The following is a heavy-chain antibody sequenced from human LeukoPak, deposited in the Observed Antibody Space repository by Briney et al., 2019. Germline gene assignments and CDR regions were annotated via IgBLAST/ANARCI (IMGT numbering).Heavy chain of an antibody. CDR3: ARDLAEDPL. D-gene: IGHD1-14*01. CDR1: GFTFSSYS. Sequence: PGGSLRLSCAASGFTFSSYSMNWVRQAPGKGLEWVSYISSSSSTIYYADSVKGRFTISRDNAKNSLYLQMNSLRAEDTAVYYCARDLAEDPLWGRGTLVTVSS. J-gene: IGHJ2*01. V-gene: IGHV3-48*04. CDR2: ISSSSSTI.